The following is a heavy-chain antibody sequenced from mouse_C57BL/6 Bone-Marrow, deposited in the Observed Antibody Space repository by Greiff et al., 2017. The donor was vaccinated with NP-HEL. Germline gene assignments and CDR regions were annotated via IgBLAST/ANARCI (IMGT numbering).Heavy chain of an antibody. D-gene: IGHD2-3*01. CDR2: ISSGGDYI. Sequence: EVKVVESGEGLVKPGGSLKLSCAASGFTFSSYAMSWVRQTPEKRLEWVAYISSGGDYIYYADTVKGRFTISRDNARNTLYLQMSSLKSEDTAMYYCTRAAYDGYWGPDYWGQGTTLTVSS. J-gene: IGHJ2*01. CDR1: GFTFSSYA. V-gene: IGHV5-9-1*02. CDR3: TRAAYDGYWGPDY.